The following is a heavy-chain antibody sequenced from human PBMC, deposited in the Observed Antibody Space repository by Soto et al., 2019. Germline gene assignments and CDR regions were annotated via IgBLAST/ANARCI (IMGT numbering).Heavy chain of an antibody. CDR1: GFTFSSYA. CDR3: AKDPDRDGYHPDAFDI. Sequence: GGSLRLSCAASGFTFSSYAMGWVRQAPGKGLEWVSAISRLGGSTYYADSVKGRFTISRDNSKNTLYLEMNSLRAEDTAIYYCAKDPDRDGYHPDAFDIWGQGTMVTVSS. CDR2: ISRLGGST. J-gene: IGHJ3*02. V-gene: IGHV3-23*01. D-gene: IGHD5-12*01.